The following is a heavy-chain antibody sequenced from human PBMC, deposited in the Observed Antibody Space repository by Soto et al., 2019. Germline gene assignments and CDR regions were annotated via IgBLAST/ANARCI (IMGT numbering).Heavy chain of an antibody. Sequence: SLRLSCAVSGLTLSRYWMSWVRQAPGKGLEWVANINQDGSDKNYLDSVKGRFTVSRDNAKNSLYLQMNGLRVEDTAVYFCARGHYGMEDWGQGTTVTVSS. J-gene: IGHJ6*02. CDR1: GLTLSRYW. CDR2: INQDGSDK. V-gene: IGHV3-7*05. CDR3: ARGHYGMED.